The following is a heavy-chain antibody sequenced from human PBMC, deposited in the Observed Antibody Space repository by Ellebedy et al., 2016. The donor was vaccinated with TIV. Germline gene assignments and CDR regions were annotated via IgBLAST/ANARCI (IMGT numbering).Heavy chain of an antibody. CDR3: ARAHGRDLTGYYKRYYAMDV. J-gene: IGHJ6*02. Sequence: MPSETLSLTCAVSGDSITSSHWWGWFRQPPGKGLEWIGEIYHSGDPNYSPSLRSRVTMSVDKSKNQFSLKVNSVIAADTAVYYCARAHGRDLTGYYKRYYAMDVWGQGTTVTVSS. V-gene: IGHV4-4*02. CDR2: IYHSGDP. D-gene: IGHD3-9*01. CDR1: GDSITSSHW.